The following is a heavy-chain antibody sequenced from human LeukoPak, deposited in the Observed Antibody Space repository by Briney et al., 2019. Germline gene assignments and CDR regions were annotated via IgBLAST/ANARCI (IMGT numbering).Heavy chain of an antibody. Sequence: QSGGSLRLSCAASGFTFSTYWMHWVRQAPGKGLVWVSRIKSDGGTNYADSVKGRFTISRDNAKKTVSLQMNSLRPEDTGVYYCARAPSEIGGYYPEYFRHWGQGTLVTVSS. CDR1: GFTFSTYW. CDR2: IKSDGGT. V-gene: IGHV3-74*01. D-gene: IGHD3-22*01. J-gene: IGHJ1*01. CDR3: ARAPSEIGGYYPEYFRH.